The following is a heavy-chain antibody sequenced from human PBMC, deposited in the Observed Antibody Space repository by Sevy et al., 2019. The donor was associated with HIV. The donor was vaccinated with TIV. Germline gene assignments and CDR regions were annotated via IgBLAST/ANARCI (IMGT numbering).Heavy chain of an antibody. V-gene: IGHV3-49*04. CDR1: GFTFGDYA. D-gene: IGHD6-19*01. CDR3: SREGPGRSSSGWYRYDY. Sequence: GGSLRLSCTASGFTFGDYAMSWVRQAPGKGLEWVGFIRSKAYGGTPEYAASVKGSFTFSRDDSKSIAYLQMNSLKTEDTAIYYCSREGPGRSSSGWYRYDYWGQRTLVTVSS. J-gene: IGHJ4*02. CDR2: IRSKAYGGTP.